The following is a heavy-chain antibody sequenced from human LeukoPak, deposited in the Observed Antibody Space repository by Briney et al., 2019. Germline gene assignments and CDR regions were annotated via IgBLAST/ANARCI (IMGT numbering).Heavy chain of an antibody. CDR3: AKAVSGYDYWSGYYFADY. CDR2: ISGSGGST. Sequence: GGSLRLSCAASGFTFSSYAMSWVRQAPGKGLEWVSGISGSGGSTYYADSVKGRFTISRDNSKNTLYLQMNSLRAEDTAVYYCAKAVSGYDYWSGYYFADYWGQGTLVTVSS. J-gene: IGHJ4*02. D-gene: IGHD3-3*01. CDR1: GFTFSSYA. V-gene: IGHV3-23*01.